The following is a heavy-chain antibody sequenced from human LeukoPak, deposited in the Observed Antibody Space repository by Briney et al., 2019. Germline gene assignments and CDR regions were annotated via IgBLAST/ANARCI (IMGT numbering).Heavy chain of an antibody. CDR1: GSTFTNYG. CDR3: ARGPYYDFWCGYYTSPRDNWFDP. D-gene: IGHD3-3*01. Sequence: ASVKVSCKASGSTFTNYGISWVRQAPGQGLEWMGWVSAYNGNTNYAQKLQGRVTMTTDTSTSTAYMELRSLRSDDTAVYYCARGPYYDFWCGYYTSPRDNWFDPWGQGTLVTVSS. J-gene: IGHJ5*02. CDR2: VSAYNGNT. V-gene: IGHV1-18*01.